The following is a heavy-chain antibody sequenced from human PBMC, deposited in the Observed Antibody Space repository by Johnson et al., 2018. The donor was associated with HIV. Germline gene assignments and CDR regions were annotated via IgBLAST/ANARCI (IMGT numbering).Heavy chain of an antibody. CDR2: LTYDGSNK. CDR1: GFSFSSYA. V-gene: IGHV3-30*14. Sequence: QEQLVESGGGVVQPGRSLGLSCAASGFSFSSYAMHWVRQAPGKGLEWVASLTYDGSNKYYADSVKGRFTISRDNSKNTLYLQMNSLRAEDTAVYYCARIGAWQLHRAFDIWGQGTMVTVSS. D-gene: IGHD2-15*01. J-gene: IGHJ3*02. CDR3: ARIGAWQLHRAFDI.